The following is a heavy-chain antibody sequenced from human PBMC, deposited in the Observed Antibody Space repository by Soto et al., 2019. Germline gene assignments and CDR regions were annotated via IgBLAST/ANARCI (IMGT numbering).Heavy chain of an antibody. CDR1: GGSISSCSYY. CDR2: IYYSGST. D-gene: IGHD2-2*01. CDR3: ARPRIPAAINWFDP. J-gene: IGHJ5*02. V-gene: IGHV4-39*01. Sequence: PSETLSLTCTVSGGSISSCSYYWGWIRQPPGKGLEWIGSIYYSGSTYYNPSLKSRVTISVDTSKNQFSLKLSSVTAADTAVYYCARPRIPAAINWFDPWGQGTLVTVSS.